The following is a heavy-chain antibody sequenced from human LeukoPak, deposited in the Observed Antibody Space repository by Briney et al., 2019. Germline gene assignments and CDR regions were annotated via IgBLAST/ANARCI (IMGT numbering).Heavy chain of an antibody. CDR1: GGSISSSNW. D-gene: IGHD3-10*01. V-gene: IGHV4-4*02. J-gene: IGHJ4*02. CDR2: IYHSGST. CDR3: ARAPENDGSGSYED. Sequence: SGTLSLTCAVSGGSISSSNWWSWVRQPPGKGLEWIGEIYHSGSTNYNPSFKSRVTISVDKSKNQFSLKLSSVTAADTAVYYCARAPENDGSGSYEDWGQGTLVTVSS.